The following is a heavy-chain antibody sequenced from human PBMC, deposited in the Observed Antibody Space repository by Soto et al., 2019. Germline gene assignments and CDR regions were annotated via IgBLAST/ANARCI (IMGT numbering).Heavy chain of an antibody. CDR1: GFTFSSYS. D-gene: IGHD1-20*01. J-gene: IGHJ3*02. Sequence: GGSLRLSCAASGFTFSSYSMNWVRQAPGKGLEWVSSISSSSSYIYYADSVKGRFTISRDNAKNSLYLQMNSLRAEDTAVYYCARVRINNWNSLGRDAFDIWGQGTMVTVSS. CDR2: ISSSSSYI. V-gene: IGHV3-21*01. CDR3: ARVRINNWNSLGRDAFDI.